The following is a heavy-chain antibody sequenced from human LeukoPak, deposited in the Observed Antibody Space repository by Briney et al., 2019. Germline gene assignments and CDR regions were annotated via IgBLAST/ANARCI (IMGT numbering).Heavy chain of an antibody. D-gene: IGHD3-10*01. CDR3: AHSGSYYKLDY. J-gene: IGHJ4*02. Sequence: SETLSLTCTVSGGSISSYYWSWIRQPPGKGLEWIGYIYYSGSASYNPSLKSRVTISVDTSKNQFSLKLTSVTAADTAVYYCAHSGSYYKLDYWGQGTLVTVSS. CDR2: IYYSGSA. CDR1: GGSISSYY. V-gene: IGHV4-59*01.